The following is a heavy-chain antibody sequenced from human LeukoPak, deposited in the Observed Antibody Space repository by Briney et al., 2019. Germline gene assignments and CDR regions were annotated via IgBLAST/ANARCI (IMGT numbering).Heavy chain of an antibody. J-gene: IGHJ4*02. CDR3: AKDLGRYRNNYFDY. D-gene: IGHD1-26*01. V-gene: IGHV3-53*01. CDR1: GFTVSINY. Sequence: GGSLRLSCAASGFTVSINYMSWVRQAPGKGLEWVSVIYSGGNTYYADSVKGRFTISRDNSKNTLYLQMNSLRADDTAVYYCAKDLGRYRNNYFDYWGQGTLVTVSS. CDR2: IYSGGNT.